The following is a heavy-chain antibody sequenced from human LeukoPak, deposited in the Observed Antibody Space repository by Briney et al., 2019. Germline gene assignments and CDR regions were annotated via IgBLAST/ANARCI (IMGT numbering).Heavy chain of an antibody. CDR2: INARGDT. J-gene: IGHJ5*02. CDR1: GWSFNDYY. V-gene: IGHV4-34*01. D-gene: IGHD2-2*01. Sequence: PSETLSLTCAVYGWSFNDYYWNWIRQPPGKGLEWIGEINARGDTNYNPSLQSRVTISVDTSKKQFSLRLTSMIAADTALYYCARGQVPAARGYNWFDPWGQGTLVTVSS. CDR3: ARGQVPAARGYNWFDP.